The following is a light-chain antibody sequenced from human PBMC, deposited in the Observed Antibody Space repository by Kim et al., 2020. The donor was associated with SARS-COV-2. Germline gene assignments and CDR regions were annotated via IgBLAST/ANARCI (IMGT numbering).Light chain of an antibody. CDR2: GDY. CDR1: SGGIASGY. CDR3: HSYDSSHWV. V-gene: IGLV6-57*01. J-gene: IGLJ3*02. Sequence: NFMLTQPHSVSGSPGNTVTISCTRSSGGIASGYVQWFQQRPGTSPITVIYGDYKRPSGVPPRFSGSIDVSSNSASLTISDLQTEDEADYYCHSYDSSHWVFGGGTRLTVL.